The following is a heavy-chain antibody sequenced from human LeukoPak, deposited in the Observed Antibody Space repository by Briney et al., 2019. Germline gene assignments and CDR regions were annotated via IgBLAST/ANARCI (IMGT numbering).Heavy chain of an antibody. CDR1: GFPFSNFR. Sequence: PGGSLRLSCAASGFPFSNFRMHWARQAPGKGLVWVARINSDGITTTYADSVKGRFTISRDNAKNTLYLQMNSLRAEDTAVYYCARTHYGGAYGDYWGQGTLVTVSS. D-gene: IGHD4/OR15-4a*01. CDR3: ARTHYGGAYGDY. J-gene: IGHJ4*02. V-gene: IGHV3-74*01. CDR2: INSDGITT.